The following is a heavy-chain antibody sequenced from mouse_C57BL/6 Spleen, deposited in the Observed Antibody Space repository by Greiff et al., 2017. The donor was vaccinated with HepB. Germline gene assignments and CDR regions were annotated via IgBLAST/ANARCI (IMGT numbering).Heavy chain of an antibody. Sequence: EVKLVESGGGLVKPGGSLKLSCAASGFTFSSYTMSWVRQTPEKRLEWVATISGGGGNTYYPDSVKGRFTISRDNATNTLYLQMSSLRSEDTALYYCARVGLTFDYWGQGTTLTVSS. CDR3: ARVGLTFDY. J-gene: IGHJ2*01. V-gene: IGHV5-9*01. CDR1: GFTFSSYT. CDR2: ISGGGGNT.